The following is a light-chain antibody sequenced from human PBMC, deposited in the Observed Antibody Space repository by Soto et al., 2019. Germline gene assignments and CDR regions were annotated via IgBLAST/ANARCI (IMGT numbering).Light chain of an antibody. Sequence: EIVLTQSPGTLSLSPGERATLSCRASQSVSSSYLAWYQQKPGQAPRLLIYGASSRATGIPDRFSGSGSRTDFPLPISRLEPEDFAVYYCQQYGSSPPLTFGGGTKVEIK. CDR2: GAS. CDR3: QQYGSSPPLT. CDR1: QSVSSSY. V-gene: IGKV3-20*01. J-gene: IGKJ4*01.